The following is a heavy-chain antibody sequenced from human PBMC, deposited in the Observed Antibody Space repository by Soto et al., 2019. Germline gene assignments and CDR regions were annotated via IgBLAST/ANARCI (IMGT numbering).Heavy chain of an antibody. Sequence: QVPLVESGGGVVQPGRSLRLSCAASGFTFSSYAMHWVRQAPGKGLEWVAVISYDGSNKYYADSVKGRFTISRDNSKNTLYLQMNSLRADDTAVYYCARGIAGLNWFDPWGQGTLVTVSS. J-gene: IGHJ5*02. D-gene: IGHD6-13*01. V-gene: IGHV3-30-3*01. CDR2: ISYDGSNK. CDR1: GFTFSSYA. CDR3: ARGIAGLNWFDP.